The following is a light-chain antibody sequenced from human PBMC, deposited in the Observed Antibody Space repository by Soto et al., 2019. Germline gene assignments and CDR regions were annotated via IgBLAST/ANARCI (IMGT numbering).Light chain of an antibody. CDR1: QSISSY. CDR2: AAS. V-gene: IGKV1-39*01. Sequence: DIQMTQSPSSLSASVGDRVTITCRASQSISSYLNWYQQKPGKAPKLLIYAASSLQSGVPSRFSGSGSGTDFTLTINSLQPEDFATYYCQQSYSTGITFGQGTRLEI. CDR3: QQSYSTGIT. J-gene: IGKJ5*01.